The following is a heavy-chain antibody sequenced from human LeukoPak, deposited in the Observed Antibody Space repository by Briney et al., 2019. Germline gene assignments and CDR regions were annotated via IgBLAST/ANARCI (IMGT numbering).Heavy chain of an antibody. D-gene: IGHD2-15*01. CDR1: GIHVSGHY. CDR3: VRGWDY. J-gene: IGHJ4*02. V-gene: IGHV3-66*01. Sequence: GSLRLSCAASGIHVSGHYMRWVRQAPGEGLEWVSVIYGGGTTYYTDSVKGRFTISRDNSKNTVYLQMNNLRAEDTAVYYCVRGWDYWGQGTLVTVSS. CDR2: IYGGGTT.